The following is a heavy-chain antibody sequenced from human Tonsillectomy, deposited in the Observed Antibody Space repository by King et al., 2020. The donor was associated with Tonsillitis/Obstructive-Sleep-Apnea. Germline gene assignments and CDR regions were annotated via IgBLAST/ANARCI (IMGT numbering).Heavy chain of an antibody. Sequence: QLVQSGAEVKKPGESLKISCKCSGYNFATYWIALVRQMPGKGLEWMGIISPNDSKTRYSPSFQGQVIISADKSISTAYLQWGSLRASDTAMYYCARRMGSGWSFDFWGQGTLVTV. CDR1: GYNFATYW. V-gene: IGHV5-51*01. D-gene: IGHD6-19*01. CDR2: ISPNDSKT. CDR3: ARRMGSGWSFDF. J-gene: IGHJ4*02.